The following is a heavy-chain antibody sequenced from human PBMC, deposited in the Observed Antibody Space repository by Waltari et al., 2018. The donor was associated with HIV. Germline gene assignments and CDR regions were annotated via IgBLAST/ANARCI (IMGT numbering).Heavy chain of an antibody. V-gene: IGHV1-46*03. Sequence: QVQLVQSGAEVKKPGASVKVSCKASGYTFTSYYMPWVRPATGQGLEWMGIINPSGGSTSYAQKFQGRVTMTRDTSTSTVYMELSSLRSEDTAVYYCARTNYYDSRRDWYFDLWGRGTLVTVSS. CDR2: INPSGGST. CDR3: ARTNYYDSRRDWYFDL. CDR1: GYTFTSYY. D-gene: IGHD3-22*01. J-gene: IGHJ2*01.